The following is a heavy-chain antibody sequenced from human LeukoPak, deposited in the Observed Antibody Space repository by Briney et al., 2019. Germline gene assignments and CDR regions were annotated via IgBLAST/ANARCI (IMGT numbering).Heavy chain of an antibody. CDR3: AREARGVGSSTSCLDV. D-gene: IGHD2-2*01. CDR1: GGTFSSYA. V-gene: IGHV1-69*01. Sequence: SVKVSCKASGGTFSSYAISWVRQAPGQGLEWMGGIIPIFGTANYAQKFQGRVTITADESTSTAYMELSSLRSEDTAAYYCAREARGVGSSTSCLDVWGQGTTVTVSS. CDR2: IIPIFGTA. J-gene: IGHJ6*02.